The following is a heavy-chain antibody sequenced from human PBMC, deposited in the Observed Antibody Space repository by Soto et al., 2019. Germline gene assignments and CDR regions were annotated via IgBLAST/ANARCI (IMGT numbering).Heavy chain of an antibody. CDR1: GGTFSSYA. Sequence: PVKFSRKPDGGTFSSYAISWVQQAPGEGLEWMGWIILIFGTANYEQKFQGRVTITADESTSTVYMELSSLRSEDTAVYDCARVVLRYFDWLFDPYYFDYWGQGTLVTVSS. CDR2: IILIFGTA. J-gene: IGHJ4*02. D-gene: IGHD3-9*01. CDR3: ARVVLRYFDWLFDPYYFDY. V-gene: IGHV1-69*13.